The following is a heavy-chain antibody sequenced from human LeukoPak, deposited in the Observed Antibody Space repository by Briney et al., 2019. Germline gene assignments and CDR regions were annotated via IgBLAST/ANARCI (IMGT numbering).Heavy chain of an antibody. D-gene: IGHD1-26*01. CDR1: GFTFSGSA. J-gene: IGHJ3*01. CDR3: SRSLGATASGSDGFDV. V-gene: IGHV3-73*01. CDR2: IRTKADSYEA. Sequence: PGGSLRLSCAASGFTFSGSAMHWVRQASGKGLEWVGRIRTKADSYEASYAASAKARFTISRDDSNNRAYLQMNSLRTEDTAVYYCSRSLGATASGSDGFDVWGQGTMVTVSS.